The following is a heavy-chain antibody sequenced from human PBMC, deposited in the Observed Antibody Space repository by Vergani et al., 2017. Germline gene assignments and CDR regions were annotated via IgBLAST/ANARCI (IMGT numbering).Heavy chain of an antibody. CDR2: IYYSGST. D-gene: IGHD1-26*01. CDR3: ARDLSGSYLMPRYYYYYYMDV. Sequence: QVQLQESGPGLVKPSQTLSLTCTVSGGSISSGGYYWSWIRQHPGKGLEWIGYIYYSGSTYYNPSLKSRVTISVDTSKNQFSLKLSSVTAADTAVYYCARDLSGSYLMPRYYYYYYMDVWGKGTTVTVSS. CDR1: GGSISSGGYY. V-gene: IGHV4-31*03. J-gene: IGHJ6*03.